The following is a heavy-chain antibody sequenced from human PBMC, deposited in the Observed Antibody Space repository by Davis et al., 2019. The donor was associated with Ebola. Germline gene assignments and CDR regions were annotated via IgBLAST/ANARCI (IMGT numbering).Heavy chain of an antibody. Sequence: GESLKISCAASGFTVNNNYMGWVRQAPGKGLGWVSVIFITGTTRNTDSVKGRFTISRDNAKNSLYLQMNSLRAEDTALYYCAKAVSDWGQGTLVTVSS. J-gene: IGHJ1*01. CDR3: AKAVSD. CDR2: IFITGTT. CDR1: GFTVNNNY. V-gene: IGHV3-53*05. D-gene: IGHD1-14*01.